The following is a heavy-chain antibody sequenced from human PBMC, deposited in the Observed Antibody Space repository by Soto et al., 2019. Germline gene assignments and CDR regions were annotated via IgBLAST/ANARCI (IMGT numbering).Heavy chain of an antibody. Sequence: PVKGSWKAAGYIFTSYYLHCVRQAPGQGLEWMGWINPFDGSRMFAQSFQGRVTFTRDTSTSTVYMEQFSLRLRSVTAADTAVYYCARQERSYFGPGWFDTWGQGALVTVSS. V-gene: IGHV1-46*01. D-gene: IGHD3-10*01. CDR1: GYIFTSYY. CDR3: ARQERSYFGPGWFDT. J-gene: IGHJ5*02. CDR2: INPFDGSR.